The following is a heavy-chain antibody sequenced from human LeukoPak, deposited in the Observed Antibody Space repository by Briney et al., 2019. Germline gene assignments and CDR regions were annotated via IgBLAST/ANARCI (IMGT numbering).Heavy chain of an antibody. CDR3: AAMWGGTSVYSFDP. CDR2: INPSGGSP. CDR1: GYSFTSYY. J-gene: IGHJ5*02. Sequence: ASVKVSCKASGYSFTSYYIHWVRQAPGHGLEWMGVINPSGGSPTYAQKFQGRVTMTRETSTSTAYMELSSLRSEDTAVYYCAAMWGGTSVYSFDPWGQGTLVTVSS. D-gene: IGHD2-2*01. V-gene: IGHV1-46*01.